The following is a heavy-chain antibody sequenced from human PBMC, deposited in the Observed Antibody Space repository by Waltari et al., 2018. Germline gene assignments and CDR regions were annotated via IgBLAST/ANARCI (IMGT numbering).Heavy chain of an antibody. D-gene: IGHD3-9*01. Sequence: QVQLVQSGAEVKKPGASVKVSCKASGYTFTSYDINWVRQATGQGLEVRGWMNPNMGNTGYATKFQGRVTMTRNTSISTAYMELISLRSEDTAVYYCIKLRYFDYYYYGMDVWGQGTTVTVSS. J-gene: IGHJ6*02. CDR3: IKLRYFDYYYYGMDV. CDR1: GYTFTSYD. CDR2: MNPNMGNT. V-gene: IGHV1-8*02.